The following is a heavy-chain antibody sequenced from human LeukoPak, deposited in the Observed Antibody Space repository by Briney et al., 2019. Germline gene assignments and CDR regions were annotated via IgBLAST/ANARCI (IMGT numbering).Heavy chain of an antibody. Sequence: GGSLRLSCAASGFTFSSYAMSWVRQAPGKGLEWVSAISGSGGSTYYADSVKGRFTISRDNSKNTLYLQMNSLRAEDTAVYYCAAKGSITIFGVANSNWLDPREPGNPGHRLL. CDR1: GFTFSSYA. V-gene: IGHV3-23*01. D-gene: IGHD3-3*01. CDR2: ISGSGGST. CDR3: AAKGSITIFGVANSNWLDP. J-gene: IGHJ5*02.